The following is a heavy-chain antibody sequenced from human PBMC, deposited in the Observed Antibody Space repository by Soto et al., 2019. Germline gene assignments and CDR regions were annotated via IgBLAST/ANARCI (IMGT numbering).Heavy chain of an antibody. CDR3: ARQAARNYIDS. D-gene: IGHD6-6*01. CDR1: GFSFSSYS. V-gene: IGHV3-23*01. CDR2: ISIGGDKT. Sequence: LRLSCAASGFSFSSYSFTWVRQAPGKGLEWVAGISIGGDKTWHADSVKGRFTVSRDNSKNTVYLQMKSLRVDDTAVYYCARQAARNYIDSWGQGNSVTVSS. J-gene: IGHJ4*02.